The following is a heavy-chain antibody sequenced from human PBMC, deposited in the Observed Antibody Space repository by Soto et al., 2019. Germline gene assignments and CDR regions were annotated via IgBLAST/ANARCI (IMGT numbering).Heavy chain of an antibody. V-gene: IGHV1-69*01. CDR1: GGTFSSYA. J-gene: IGHJ3*02. D-gene: IGHD3-22*01. Sequence: QVQLVQSGAEVKKPGSSVKVSCTASGGTFSSYAISWVRQAPGQGLEWMGGIIPIFGTANYAQKFQGRVTITADESTSTAYMELSSLRSEDTAVYDCAREQTDSSGSKDAFDIWGQGTMVTVSS. CDR3: AREQTDSSGSKDAFDI. CDR2: IIPIFGTA.